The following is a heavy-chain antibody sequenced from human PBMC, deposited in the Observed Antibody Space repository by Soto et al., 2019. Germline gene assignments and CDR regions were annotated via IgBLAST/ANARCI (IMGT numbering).Heavy chain of an antibody. CDR2: ISVSGGST. Sequence: GGSLRLSCAASRFTFSSYAMCWFRQAPWKWLEWVSSISVSGGSTYYADSVKGRFTISRDNSKNTLYLQMNSLRAEDTAVYYCAKDGYSITRNKPLDYWGQGTLVTVS. D-gene: IGHD2-2*01. CDR1: RFTFSSYA. CDR3: AKDGYSITRNKPLDY. V-gene: IGHV3-23*01. J-gene: IGHJ4*02.